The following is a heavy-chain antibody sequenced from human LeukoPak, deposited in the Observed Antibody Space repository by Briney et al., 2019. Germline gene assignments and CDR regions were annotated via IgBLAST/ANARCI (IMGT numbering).Heavy chain of an antibody. Sequence: PGGSLRLSCAASGFTFSSYGMHWVRQAPGKGLEWVAVIWYDGSNKYYADSVKGRFTISRDNSKNTLYLQMNSLRAEDTAVYYRAKGRSGDYSSLDYWGQGTLVTVSS. CDR2: IWYDGSNK. CDR3: AKGRSGDYSSLDY. J-gene: IGHJ4*02. D-gene: IGHD4-17*01. CDR1: GFTFSSYG. V-gene: IGHV3-33*06.